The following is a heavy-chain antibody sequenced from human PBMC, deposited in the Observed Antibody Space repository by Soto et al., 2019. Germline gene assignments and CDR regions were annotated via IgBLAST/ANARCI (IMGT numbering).Heavy chain of an antibody. J-gene: IGHJ6*02. V-gene: IGHV1-69*06. Sequence: SVKVSCKASGGTFSSYAISWVRQAPGQGLEWMGGIIPIFGTANYAQKFQGRVTITADKSTSTAYMELSSLRSEDTAVYYCASRKAAGTYYYYGMDVWGQGTTVTSP. D-gene: IGHD6-13*01. CDR2: IIPIFGTA. CDR1: GGTFSSYA. CDR3: ASRKAAGTYYYYGMDV.